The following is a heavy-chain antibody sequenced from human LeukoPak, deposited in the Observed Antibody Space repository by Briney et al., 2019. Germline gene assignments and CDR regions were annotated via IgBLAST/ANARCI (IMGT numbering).Heavy chain of an antibody. CDR2: IYYSGST. V-gene: IGHV4-39*01. CDR3: ARVTTRGPVRP. J-gene: IGHJ5*02. D-gene: IGHD3-10*01. CDR1: GGSISSSSYY. Sequence: SETLSLTCTVSGGSISSSSYYWGWIRQPPGKGLEWIGSIYYSGSTYYNPSLKSRVTISVDTSKNQFSLKLSSVTAADTAVYYCARVTTRGPVRPWGQGTLVTVSS.